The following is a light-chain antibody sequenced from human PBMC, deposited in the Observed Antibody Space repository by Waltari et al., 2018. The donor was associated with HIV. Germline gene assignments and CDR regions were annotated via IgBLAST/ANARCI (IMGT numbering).Light chain of an antibody. Sequence: QSALTQTASVSGSPGQPITTSCTGTRGAVGGYNYVSCSQQHPGKAPKLRIYDVINRPSGVSNRVSGSKSGNTASLTISGLQAEDEADYYCSSYTSSSTLVVFGGGTKLTVL. CDR2: DVI. J-gene: IGLJ2*01. CDR3: SSYTSSSTLVV. V-gene: IGLV2-14*03. CDR1: RGAVGGYNY.